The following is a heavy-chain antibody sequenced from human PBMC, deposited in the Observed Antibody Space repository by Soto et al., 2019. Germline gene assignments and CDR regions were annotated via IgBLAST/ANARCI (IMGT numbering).Heavy chain of an antibody. Sequence: PSETLSLTCTVSGGSISSGDYYWSWIRQPPGKGLEWIGYIYFSGGTYYNPSLKSRVTISVDTSKKQFSLKLSSVTAADTAVYYCAREALRPAALDYWGQGTLVTVSS. V-gene: IGHV4-30-4*01. CDR2: IYFSGGT. CDR3: AREALRPAALDY. D-gene: IGHD2-2*01. CDR1: GGSISSGDYY. J-gene: IGHJ4*02.